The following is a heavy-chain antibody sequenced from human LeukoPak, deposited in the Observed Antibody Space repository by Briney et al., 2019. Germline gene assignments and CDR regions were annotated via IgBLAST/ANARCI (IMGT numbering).Heavy chain of an antibody. J-gene: IGHJ5*02. CDR3: ARALLRPWFDP. CDR1: GGSISNYY. CDR2: ISYSGST. D-gene: IGHD3-16*01. Sequence: SETLSLTCTVSGGSISNYYWSWIRQPPGKGLEWIGYISYSGSTNYNPSLKSRVTISVDTSKNQFSLKLRSVTTADTAVYYCARALLRPWFDPWGQGTLVTVSS. V-gene: IGHV4-59*01.